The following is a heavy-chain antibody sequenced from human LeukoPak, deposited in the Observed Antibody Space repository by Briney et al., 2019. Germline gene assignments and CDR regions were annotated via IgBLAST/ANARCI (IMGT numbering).Heavy chain of an antibody. CDR3: ARGRPTNLGGIY. D-gene: IGHD7-27*01. Sequence: GASVKVSCKASGYTFTGYYMHWVRQAPGQGLEWMGWINPNSGGTNYAQKFQGRVTMTWDTSISTAYMELDSLRSEDTAVYYCARGRPTNLGGIYWGQGTLVIVSS. CDR2: INPNSGGT. V-gene: IGHV1-2*02. J-gene: IGHJ4*02. CDR1: GYTFTGYY.